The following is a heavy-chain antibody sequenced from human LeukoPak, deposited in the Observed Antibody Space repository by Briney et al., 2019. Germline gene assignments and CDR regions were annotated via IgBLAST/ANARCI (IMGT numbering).Heavy chain of an antibody. Sequence: ASVKVSCKASGYTFTGYYMHWVRQAPGQGLEWMGWINPNSGGTNYAQKFQGRVTMTRDTSISTAYMELSRLRADDTAVYYCARDKVFSATKDIGVVPAAIPDAFDIGGQGTMVTVSS. CDR1: GYTFTGYY. D-gene: IGHD2-2*01. CDR3: ARDKVFSATKDIGVVPAAIPDAFDI. J-gene: IGHJ3*02. V-gene: IGHV1-2*02. CDR2: INPNSGGT.